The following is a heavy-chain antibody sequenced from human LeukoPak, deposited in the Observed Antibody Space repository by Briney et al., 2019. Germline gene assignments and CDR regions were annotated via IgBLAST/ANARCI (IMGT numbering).Heavy chain of an antibody. Sequence: GGSLRLSCAASAFTFSSYAVHWVRQAPGKGLEWVAVISYDGSNKYYADSVKGRFTISRDNSKNTLYLQMNSLRAEDTAVYYCAKPFVGIAAAGTRMYWYFDLWGRGTLVTVSS. CDR2: ISYDGSNK. V-gene: IGHV3-30*07. D-gene: IGHD6-13*01. CDR1: AFTFSSYA. CDR3: AKPFVGIAAAGTRMYWYFDL. J-gene: IGHJ2*01.